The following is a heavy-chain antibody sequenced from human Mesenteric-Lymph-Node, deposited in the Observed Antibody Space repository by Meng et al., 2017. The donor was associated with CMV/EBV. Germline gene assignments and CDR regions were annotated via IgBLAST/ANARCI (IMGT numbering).Heavy chain of an antibody. J-gene: IGHJ4*02. CDR3: VRDYCTNGACRFDY. Sequence: LSLTCAASGFTFSSYAMSWVRQAPGKGLEWVSVIYISGSTYYADSVKGRFTISRDNSNNMLYLQMNSLRAEDTAVYYCVRDYCTNGACRFDYWGQGTLVTVSS. D-gene: IGHD2-8*01. CDR2: IYISGST. CDR1: GFTFSSYA. V-gene: IGHV3-53*01.